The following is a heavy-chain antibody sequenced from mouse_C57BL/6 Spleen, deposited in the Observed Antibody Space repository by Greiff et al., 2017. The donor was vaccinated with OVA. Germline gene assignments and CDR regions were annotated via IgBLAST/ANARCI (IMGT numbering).Heavy chain of an antibody. CDR1: GYSITSGYY. J-gene: IGHJ4*01. D-gene: IGHD2-4*01. CDR3: ARDDDYDERGAMDY. CDR2: ISYDGSN. Sequence: EVKLQESGPGLVKPSQSLSLTCSVTGYSITSGYYWNWIRQFPGNKLEWMGYISYDGSNNYNPSLKNRISITRDTSKNQFFLKLNSVTTEDTATYYCARDDDYDERGAMDYWGQGTSVTVSS. V-gene: IGHV3-6*01.